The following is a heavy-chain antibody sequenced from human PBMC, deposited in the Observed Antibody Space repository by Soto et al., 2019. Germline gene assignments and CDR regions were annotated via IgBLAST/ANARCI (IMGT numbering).Heavy chain of an antibody. D-gene: IGHD3-3*01. CDR1: GYTFTSYG. CDR3: AREHYYDFWSGYGPDAFDI. CDR2: ISAYNGNT. Sequence: ASVKVSCKASGYTFTSYGISWVRQAPGRGLEWMGWISAYNGNTNYAQKLQGRVTMTTDTSTSTAYMELRSLRSDDTAVYYCAREHYYDFWSGYGPDAFDIWGQGTMVTVSS. J-gene: IGHJ3*02. V-gene: IGHV1-18*01.